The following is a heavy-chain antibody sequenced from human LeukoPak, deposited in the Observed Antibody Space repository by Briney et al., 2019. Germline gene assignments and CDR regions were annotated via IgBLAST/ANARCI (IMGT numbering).Heavy chain of an antibody. CDR1: GFTFSTYG. V-gene: IGHV3-30*19. CDR2: ISYDGSNK. Sequence: GGSLRLSCAASGFTFSTYGLHWVRQAPGKGLEWVAVISYDGSNKYYADSVKGRFTISRDNSKNTLYLQMNSLRAEDTAVYYCARDSSGWDHDAFDIWGQGTMVTVSS. J-gene: IGHJ3*02. D-gene: IGHD6-19*01. CDR3: ARDSSGWDHDAFDI.